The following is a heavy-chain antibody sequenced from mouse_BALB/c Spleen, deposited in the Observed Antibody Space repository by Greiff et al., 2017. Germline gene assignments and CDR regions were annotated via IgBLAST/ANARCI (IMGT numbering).Heavy chain of an antibody. D-gene: IGHD4-1*01. CDR3: ARTGTGAMDY. J-gene: IGHJ4*01. CDR2: ISYSGST. Sequence: EVKVVESGPSLVKPSQTLSLTCSVTGDSITSGYWNWIRKFPGNKLEYMGYISYSGSTYYNPSLKSRISITRDTSKNQYYLQLNSVTTEDTATYYCARTGTGAMDYWGQGTSVTVSS. V-gene: IGHV3-8*02. CDR1: GDSITSGY.